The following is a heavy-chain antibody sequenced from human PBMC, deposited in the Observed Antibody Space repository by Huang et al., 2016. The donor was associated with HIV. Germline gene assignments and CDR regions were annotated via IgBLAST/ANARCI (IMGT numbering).Heavy chain of an antibody. CDR1: TFRFGAYW. CDR2: IKQDESEK. CDR3: ATKTAAMDI. D-gene: IGHD1-7*01. Sequence: VESGGRLVQPGGSTRLSCVGSTFRFGAYWMSWVRQSPGKGLEWVANIKQDESEKYYVDSVKGRFNISRDNAKKVLFLEMNNVRVEDTATYYCATKTAAMDIWGQGTTVTVS. J-gene: IGHJ6*02. V-gene: IGHV3-7*01.